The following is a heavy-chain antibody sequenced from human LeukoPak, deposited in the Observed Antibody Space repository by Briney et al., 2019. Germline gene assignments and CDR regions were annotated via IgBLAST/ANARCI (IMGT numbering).Heavy chain of an antibody. D-gene: IGHD5-24*01. CDR1: GFSFSDSW. CDR3: ARDRAYNSFDY. V-gene: IGHV3-7*01. CDR2: MNPDGSQR. Sequence: GGSLRLSCAASGFSFSDSWMNWVRQAPGKGLEWVASMNPDGSQRYYADSVRGRFTISRDNPKSSLYLQMNSLRAEDTATYFCARDRAYNSFDYWGRGTLVIVSS. J-gene: IGHJ4*02.